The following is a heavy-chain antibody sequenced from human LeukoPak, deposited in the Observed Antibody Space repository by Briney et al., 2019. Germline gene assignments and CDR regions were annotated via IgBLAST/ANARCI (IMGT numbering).Heavy chain of an antibody. Sequence: PSQTLSLTCTVSGGSISSGGYYWSWIRQHPGKGLEWIGYIYYSGSTYYNPSLKSRVTVSVDTSKNQFSLKLSSVTAADTAVYYCARGDILTGHGEGDYWGQGTLVTVSS. CDR2: IYYSGST. J-gene: IGHJ4*02. CDR1: GGSISSGGYY. D-gene: IGHD3-9*01. V-gene: IGHV4-31*03. CDR3: ARGDILTGHGEGDY.